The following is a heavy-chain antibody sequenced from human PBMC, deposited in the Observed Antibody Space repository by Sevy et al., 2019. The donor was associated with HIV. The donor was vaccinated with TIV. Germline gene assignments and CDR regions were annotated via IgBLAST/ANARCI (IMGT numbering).Heavy chain of an antibody. J-gene: IGHJ6*02. D-gene: IGHD4-17*01. CDR3: VKGPHPAVTTSYALDV. CDR1: GFIFKSYG. CDR2: IRNDGSTK. Sequence: GGSLRLSCAASGFIFKSYGIHWDRQAPGKGLEWVTFIRNDGSTKYYAYSVRGRFTASRDNPKNTLYLQMNSLRPEDTAVYYCVKGPHPAVTTSYALDVWGQGTTVTVSS. V-gene: IGHV3-30*02.